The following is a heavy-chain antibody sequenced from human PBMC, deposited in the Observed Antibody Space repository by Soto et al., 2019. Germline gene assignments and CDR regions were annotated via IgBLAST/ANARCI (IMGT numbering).Heavy chain of an antibody. CDR2: LSGSGNKT. J-gene: IGHJ4*02. CDR1: GFSFRTYA. Sequence: PGGSLRLSCAASGFSFRTYAMSWVRQAPGKGLEWVSALSGSGNKTYYADSVRGRFTISRDNSKNTLYLQMHSLRVEDTAVYYCAKAIRLRFDYWGQGTVVTVSS. D-gene: IGHD4-17*01. V-gene: IGHV3-23*01. CDR3: AKAIRLRFDY.